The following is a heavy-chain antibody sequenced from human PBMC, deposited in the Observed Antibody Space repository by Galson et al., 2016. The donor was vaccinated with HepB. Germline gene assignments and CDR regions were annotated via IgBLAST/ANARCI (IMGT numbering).Heavy chain of an antibody. CDR1: GSTFSSYT. D-gene: IGHD2-15*01. Sequence: SLRLSCAASGSTFSSYTMNWVRQAPGKGLEWVSYISSSSSSIYYADSVKGRFTISRDNAKNSLYLQMNSLRDEDTAVYYCATQYCSGGSCYSAAPGYWYFDLWGRGALVTVSS. CDR3: ATQYCSGGSCYSAAPGYWYFDL. V-gene: IGHV3-48*02. J-gene: IGHJ2*01. CDR2: ISSSSSSI.